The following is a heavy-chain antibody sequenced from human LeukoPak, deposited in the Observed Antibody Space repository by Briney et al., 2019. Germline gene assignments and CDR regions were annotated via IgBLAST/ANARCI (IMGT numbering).Heavy chain of an antibody. Sequence: GGSLRLSYAASGITFSTYGMYWVRQAPGKGLEWGAVISHDGNNKYYADSVKGRFTISRDNSKNTLYLQMNSLRAEDTAVYYCANAGRDSSSTISCGMDVWGQGTTVTVSS. V-gene: IGHV3-30*18. CDR3: ANAGRDSSSTISCGMDV. J-gene: IGHJ6*02. D-gene: IGHD6-13*01. CDR2: ISHDGNNK. CDR1: GITFSTYG.